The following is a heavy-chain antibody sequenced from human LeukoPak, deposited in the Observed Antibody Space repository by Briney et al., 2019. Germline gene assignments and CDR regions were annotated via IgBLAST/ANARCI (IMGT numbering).Heavy chain of an antibody. CDR3: ARKNYGDRHPYDY. CDR2: INVGNGDT. Sequence: GASVKVSCKASGYNFITYAMHWVRQAPGQGLEWMGYINVGNGDTKYSQKFQGRVTFTRDTSASIAYMELSSLTSEDTAIYYCARKNYGDRHPYDYWGQGTLVTVSP. CDR1: GYNFITYA. V-gene: IGHV1-3*01. J-gene: IGHJ4*02. D-gene: IGHD2-21*02.